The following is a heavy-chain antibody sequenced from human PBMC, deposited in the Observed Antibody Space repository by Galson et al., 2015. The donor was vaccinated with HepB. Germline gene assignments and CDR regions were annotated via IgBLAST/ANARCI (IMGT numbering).Heavy chain of an antibody. CDR3: AKFGDFWSGYYFFMDV. CDR1: GFTFAGFA. J-gene: IGHJ6*04. V-gene: IGHV3-23*01. Sequence: SLRLSCAASGFTFAGFAMSWVRQAPGKGLEWVSTISATGDNTYYADSVKGRFTISRDHSKNTLYLQMDSLRAEDTAVYYCAKFGDFWSGYYFFMDVWGKGTTVTVSS. D-gene: IGHD3-3*01. CDR2: ISATGDNT.